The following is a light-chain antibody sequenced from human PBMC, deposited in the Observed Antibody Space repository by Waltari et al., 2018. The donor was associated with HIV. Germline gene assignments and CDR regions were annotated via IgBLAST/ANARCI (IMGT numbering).Light chain of an antibody. CDR1: QSVLYSSNNKNY. CDR2: WAS. CDR3: QQYNNWPPWT. Sequence: DIVMTQSPDSLAVSLGERATINCKSSQSVLYSSNNKNYLAWYQQKPGQPPKLLIDWASTRESGVPDRVSGGGSGTDFTLTISSLQAEDVAVYYCQQYNNWPPWTFGQGTKVEIE. J-gene: IGKJ1*01. V-gene: IGKV4-1*01.